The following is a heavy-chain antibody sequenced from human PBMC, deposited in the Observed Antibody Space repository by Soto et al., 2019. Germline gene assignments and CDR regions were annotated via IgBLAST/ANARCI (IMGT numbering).Heavy chain of an antibody. J-gene: IGHJ5*02. CDR3: ARDSGYCSSTSCYNWFDP. CDR1: GGSISSGGYS. CDR2: IYHSGST. Sequence: LSLTCAVSGGSISSGGYSWSWIRQPPGKGLEWIGYIYHSGSTYYNPSLKSRVTISVDRSKNQFSLKLSSVTAADTAVYYCARDSGYCSSTSCYNWFDPWGQGTLVTVSS. V-gene: IGHV4-30-2*01. D-gene: IGHD2-2*01.